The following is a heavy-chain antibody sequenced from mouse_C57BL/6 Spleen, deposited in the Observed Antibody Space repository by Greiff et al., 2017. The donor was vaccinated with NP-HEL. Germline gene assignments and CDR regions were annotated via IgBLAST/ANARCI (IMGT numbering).Heavy chain of an antibody. CDR1: GFTFSSYG. CDR3: ARQDSSVLYAMDY. D-gene: IGHD3-2*02. J-gene: IGHJ4*01. CDR2: ISSGGSYT. V-gene: IGHV5-6*02. Sequence: DVMLVESGGDLVKPGGSLKLSCAASGFTFSSYGMSWVRQTPDKSLEWVATISSGGSYTYYPDSVKGRFTISRDNAKNTLYLQMSSLKSEDTAMYYCARQDSSVLYAMDYWGQGTSVTVSS.